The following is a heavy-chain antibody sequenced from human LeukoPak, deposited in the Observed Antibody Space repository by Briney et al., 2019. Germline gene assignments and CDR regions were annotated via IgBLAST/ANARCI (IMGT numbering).Heavy chain of an antibody. CDR2: IYHSGST. Sequence: SETLSLTCAVSGYSISSGYYWGWIRQPPGKGLEWIGSIYHSGSTYYNPSLKSQVTISVDTSKNQFSLKLSSVTAADTAVYYCARQTYGSGSYYYYYMDVWGKGTTVTVSS. CDR3: ARQTYGSGSYYYYYMDV. V-gene: IGHV4-38-2*01. J-gene: IGHJ6*03. D-gene: IGHD3-10*01. CDR1: GYSISSGYY.